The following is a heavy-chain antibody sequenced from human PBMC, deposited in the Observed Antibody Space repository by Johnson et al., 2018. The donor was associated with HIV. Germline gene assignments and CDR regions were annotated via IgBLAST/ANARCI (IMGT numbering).Heavy chain of an antibody. D-gene: IGHD5-18*01. J-gene: IGHJ3*02. V-gene: IGHV3-7*01. CDR3: ASRSYGYVRHAFDI. CDR2: IKQDGSET. Sequence: MQLVESGGGVVQPGRSLRLSCAASGFTFSNYGMHWVRQAPGKGLEWVANIKQDGSETYYVDSVKGRFTISRDNAKNSLYLQMNSLRAEDTAVYYCASRSYGYVRHAFDIWGQGTMVTVSS. CDR1: GFTFSNYG.